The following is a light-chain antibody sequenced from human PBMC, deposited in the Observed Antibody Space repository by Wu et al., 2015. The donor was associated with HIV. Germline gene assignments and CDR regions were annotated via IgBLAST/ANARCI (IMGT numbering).Light chain of an antibody. V-gene: IGKV3-20*01. Sequence: EIVLTQSPATLSSSPGEGATLSCRASQSVSSNLAWYQQKPGQAPRVLIYGASTRATGIPARFSGSGSGADFTLSINRLEPEDFAVYYCQQYGHSPRTFGQGTKVEVK. CDR2: GAS. J-gene: IGKJ1*01. CDR1: QSVSSN. CDR3: QQYGHSPRT.